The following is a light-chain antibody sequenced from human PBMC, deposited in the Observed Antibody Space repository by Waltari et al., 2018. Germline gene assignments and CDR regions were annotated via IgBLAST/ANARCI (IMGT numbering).Light chain of an antibody. Sequence: DIVMTQSPDSLPVSLGERATINCKSSQSVLYSSNNKNYLTWYQQKPGQPPKLLIYWASTRESGVPDRFSGSGSGTDFTLTISSLQAEDVAVYYCHQYYATPYTFGQGTKLEIK. CDR2: WAS. J-gene: IGKJ2*01. CDR1: QSVLYSSNNKNY. CDR3: HQYYATPYT. V-gene: IGKV4-1*01.